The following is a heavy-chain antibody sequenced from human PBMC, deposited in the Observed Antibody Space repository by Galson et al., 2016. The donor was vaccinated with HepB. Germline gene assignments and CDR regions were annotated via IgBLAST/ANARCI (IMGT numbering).Heavy chain of an antibody. V-gene: IGHV3-53*05. Sequence: SLRLSCAVSGFTLRDNYMKWVRQAPGKGLEWVSVLYSGGATYYEDSVWGRFTISRDNSNLLFLHMHSLQAAATAVYFCARIPTDSYHWYLDLWGRGTLVTVSS. CDR3: ARIPTDSYHWYLDL. D-gene: IGHD1-26*01. J-gene: IGHJ2*01. CDR2: LYSGGAT. CDR1: GFTLRDNY.